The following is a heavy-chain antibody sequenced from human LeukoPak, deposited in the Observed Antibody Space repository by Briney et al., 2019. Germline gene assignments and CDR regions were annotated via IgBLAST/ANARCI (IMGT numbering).Heavy chain of an antibody. CDR1: GFTFSTYW. D-gene: IGHD6-13*01. J-gene: IGHJ4*02. CDR2: IQQDGSEK. Sequence: GGSLRLSCAASGFTFSTYWMSWVRQAPGKGLEWVANIQQDGSEKYYVDSVKGRFTISRDNAKNSLYLQMNSLRAEDTAMYYCARDSAGNDYWGQGTLVTVSS. CDR3: ARDSAGNDY. V-gene: IGHV3-7*01.